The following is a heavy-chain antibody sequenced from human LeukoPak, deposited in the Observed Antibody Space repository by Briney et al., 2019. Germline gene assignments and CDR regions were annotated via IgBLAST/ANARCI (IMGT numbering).Heavy chain of an antibody. CDR1: GGSISSGSYY. CDR3: ARQGALGIVVVPAAIRTFDY. V-gene: IGHV4-61*02. J-gene: IGHJ4*02. Sequence: SQTLSLTCTVSGGSISSGSYYWSWIRQPAGKGLEWIGRIYTSGSTNYNPSLKSRVTISVDTSKNQFSLKLSSVTAADTAVYYCARQGALGIVVVPAAIRTFDYWGQGTLVTVSS. CDR2: IYTSGST. D-gene: IGHD2-2*02.